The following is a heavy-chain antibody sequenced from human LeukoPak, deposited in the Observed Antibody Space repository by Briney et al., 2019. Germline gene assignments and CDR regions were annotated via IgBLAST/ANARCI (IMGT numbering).Heavy chain of an antibody. J-gene: IGHJ4*02. CDR3: ARNAYEFDY. D-gene: IGHD5-12*01. CDR1: GGTFSDYA. CDR2: IIPAFGVV. V-gene: IGHV1-69*05. Sequence: SVKVSCKASGGTFSDYAISWVRQAPGQGLEWMGRIIPAFGVVDYAQRFQGRVTITTDESTSTAYMDLTSLRSEDTAVYYCARNAYEFDYWGQGILVTVSS.